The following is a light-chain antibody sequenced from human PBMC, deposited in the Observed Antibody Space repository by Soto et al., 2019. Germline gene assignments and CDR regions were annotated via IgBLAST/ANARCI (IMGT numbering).Light chain of an antibody. Sequence: DIQMTQSPSSLSASVGDRVTITCRASQSISSYLNWYQQKPGKAPKLLIYAASSLQSGVPSRFSRSGSATDFTLTIRSLPPEDFAPYYCQQSYSTPRTFGPGTTVDI. V-gene: IGKV1-39*01. CDR3: QQSYSTPRT. J-gene: IGKJ3*01. CDR2: AAS. CDR1: QSISSY.